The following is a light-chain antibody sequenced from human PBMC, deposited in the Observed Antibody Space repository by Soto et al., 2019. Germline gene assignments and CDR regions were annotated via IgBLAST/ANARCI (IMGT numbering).Light chain of an antibody. J-gene: IGKJ5*01. Sequence: DIHLTQSPSTLSASVGDRATITCRASQSVTGWLAWYQQKPGKAPKFLIYKTSTLESGVPSRFSGSGSGTEFTVTITSREPDDFATHPCLLHHDDLDTFAQGTRVDIK. CDR3: LLHHDDLDT. CDR1: QSVTGW. V-gene: IGKV1-5*03. CDR2: KTS.